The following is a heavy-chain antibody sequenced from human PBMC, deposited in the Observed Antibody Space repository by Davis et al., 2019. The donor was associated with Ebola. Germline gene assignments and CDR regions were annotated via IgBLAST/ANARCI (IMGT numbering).Heavy chain of an antibody. CDR3: ARASHYDRDH. CDR1: GYTFFSHY. Sequence: ASVLVSCKASGYTFFSHYMHWVRQAPGQGLEWMGRINPSGDDTIYAQKFQGRVTMFSDTSTSTAYMELSSLRSEDTAVYYCARASHYDRDHWGQGTLVTVSS. V-gene: IGHV1-46*01. J-gene: IGHJ4*02. D-gene: IGHD3-22*01. CDR2: INPSGDDT.